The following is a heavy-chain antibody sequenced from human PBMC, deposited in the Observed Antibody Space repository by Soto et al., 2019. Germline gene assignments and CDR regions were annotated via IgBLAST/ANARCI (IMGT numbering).Heavy chain of an antibody. CDR2: IKSKTDGGTT. CDR1: GFTFSNAW. J-gene: IGHJ5*02. D-gene: IGHD2-2*01. V-gene: IGHV3-15*01. Sequence: EVQLVESGGGLVKPGGSLRLSCAASGFTFSNAWMSWVRQAPGKGLEWVGSIKSKTDGGTTDYAAPVKGRFTISRDDSKNTLYLQMNSLKTEDTAVYYCTTQLGYCSSTSCYDWFDPWGQGTLVTVSS. CDR3: TTQLGYCSSTSCYDWFDP.